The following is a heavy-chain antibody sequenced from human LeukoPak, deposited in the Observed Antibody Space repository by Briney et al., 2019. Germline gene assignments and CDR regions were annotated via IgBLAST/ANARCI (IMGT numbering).Heavy chain of an antibody. Sequence: SQTLSLTCAISGDSVSSNSAAWNWIRHSPSRGLEWLGRTYYRSKWYSDYAVSVKSRITFNPDTSKNQFSLQLDSVTPEDTAVYYCARGFYYTGMDVWGQGTTVTVSS. V-gene: IGHV6-1*01. D-gene: IGHD3-10*01. CDR2: TYYRSKWYS. CDR1: GDSVSSNSAA. CDR3: ARGFYYTGMDV. J-gene: IGHJ6*02.